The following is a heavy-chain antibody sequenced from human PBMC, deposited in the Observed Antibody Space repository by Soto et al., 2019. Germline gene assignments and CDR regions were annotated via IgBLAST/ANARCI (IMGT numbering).Heavy chain of an antibody. CDR1: GGTFSSYA. CDR3: ASLSGSSCYSPGHHYYGMDV. J-gene: IGHJ6*02. Sequence: SVKVSCKASGGTFSSYAISWVRQAPGQGLEWMGGIIPIFGTANYAQKFQGRVTITADKSTSTAYMELSSLRSEDTAVYYCASLSGSSCYSPGHHYYGMDVCGQGTTVIVSS. CDR2: IIPIFGTA. V-gene: IGHV1-69*06. D-gene: IGHD6-13*01.